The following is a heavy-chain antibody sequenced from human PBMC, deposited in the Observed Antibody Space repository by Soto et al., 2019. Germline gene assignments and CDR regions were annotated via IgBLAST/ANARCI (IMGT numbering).Heavy chain of an antibody. Sequence: ASVKVSCKASGYTFTSYDINWVRQATGQGLEWMGWMNPNSGNTGYAQKFQGRVTMTRNTSISTAYMELSSLRSEDTAVYYCARVPRSYYDSSCYPGHYYFDYCGQGPLASVST. V-gene: IGHV1-8*01. CDR2: MNPNSGNT. CDR1: GYTFTSYD. CDR3: ARVPRSYYDSSCYPGHYYFDY. J-gene: IGHJ4*02. D-gene: IGHD3-22*01.